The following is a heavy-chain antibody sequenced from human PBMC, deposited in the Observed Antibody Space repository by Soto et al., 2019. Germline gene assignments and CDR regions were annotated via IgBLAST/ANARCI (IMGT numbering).Heavy chain of an antibody. CDR1: GFSISSCY. CDR3: ARAQRNDYGDYDVDY. D-gene: IGHD4-17*01. Sequence: PSETLSLTFTVSGFSISSCYWSWIRQPPGKGLEWIGYIYYSGSTNYNPSLKSRVTISVDTSKNQFSLKLSSVTAADTAVYYCARAQRNDYGDYDVDYWGPGTLVTVS. J-gene: IGHJ4*02. V-gene: IGHV4-59*01. CDR2: IYYSGST.